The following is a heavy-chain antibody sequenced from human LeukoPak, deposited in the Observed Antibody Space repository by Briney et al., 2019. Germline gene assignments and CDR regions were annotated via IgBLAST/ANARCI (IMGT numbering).Heavy chain of an antibody. D-gene: IGHD4-11*01. V-gene: IGHV1-2*02. CDR3: ARATNWRLQSSSHFDH. Sequence: ASVKVSCKASGYTFTSYYMHWVRQAPGQGLEWVGWINPNSGGTNYAQKFQDRVTMTTDTSISTAYMELSRLSADDTAVYFCARATNWRLQSSSHFDHWGQGTLVTVSS. CDR1: GYTFTSYY. CDR2: INPNSGGT. J-gene: IGHJ4*02.